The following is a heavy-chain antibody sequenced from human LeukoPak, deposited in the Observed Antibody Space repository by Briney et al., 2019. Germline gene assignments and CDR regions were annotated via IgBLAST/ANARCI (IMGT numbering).Heavy chain of an antibody. CDR3: ARDPPGEGADY. D-gene: IGHD2-21*01. J-gene: IGHJ4*02. CDR2: ISTGSSYI. Sequence: GGSLRLSCAASGFTFSTYSMNWVRQAPGKGLQWVSSISTGSSYIYYADSVKGRFTISRDNARNSLFLQMNSLRVEDTAVYYCARDPPGEGADYWGQGTLVAVSS. V-gene: IGHV3-21*01. CDR1: GFTFSTYS.